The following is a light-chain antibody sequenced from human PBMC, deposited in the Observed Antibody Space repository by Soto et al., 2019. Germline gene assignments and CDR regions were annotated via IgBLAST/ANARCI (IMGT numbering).Light chain of an antibody. V-gene: IGKV3-11*01. CDR3: QQRSNWPLT. J-gene: IGKJ4*01. CDR2: DSS. Sequence: VLTQSPATLSLSPGERATLSCRAGQTVSSFLAWYQQKPGQAPRLLIHDSSDRATGIPARFSGSGSGTDFTLTISSLEPEDVAVYYCQQRSNWPLTFGGGSRVEI. CDR1: QTVSSF.